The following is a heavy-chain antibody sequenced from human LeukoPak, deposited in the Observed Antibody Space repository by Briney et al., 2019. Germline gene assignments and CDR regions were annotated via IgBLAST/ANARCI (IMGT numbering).Heavy chain of an antibody. V-gene: IGHV3-9*03. D-gene: IGHD6-19*01. J-gene: IGHJ3*02. CDR1: GFTFDDYA. CDR2: ISWASGSI. Sequence: GGSLRLSCAASGFTFDDYAMHWVRQAPGKDLEWVSGISWASGSIGYADSVKGRFTISRDNAKNSLYLQMNSLRAEDMALYYCAKASSRSFSSGYYGNAFDIWGQGTMVTVSS. CDR3: AKASSRSFSSGYYGNAFDI.